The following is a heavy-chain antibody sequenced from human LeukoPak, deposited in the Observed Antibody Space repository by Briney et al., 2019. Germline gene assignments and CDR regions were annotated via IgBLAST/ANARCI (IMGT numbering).Heavy chain of an antibody. CDR3: TRDKSSGCFD. J-gene: IGHJ4*02. V-gene: IGHV3-53*01. CDR2: IYSGGST. Sequence: GGSLRLSCAASGFTVGSNYMSWVRQAPGKGLQWVSVIYSGGSTYCADSVKGRFTISRDNSKNTLYLQMNSLRAEDTAVYYCTRDKSSGCFDWGQGTLVTVSS. D-gene: IGHD6-19*01. CDR1: GFTVGSNY.